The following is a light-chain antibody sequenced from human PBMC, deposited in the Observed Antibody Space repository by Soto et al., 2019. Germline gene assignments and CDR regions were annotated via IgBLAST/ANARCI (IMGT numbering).Light chain of an antibody. CDR3: QKYTSAPTT. Sequence: DIQMTQSPSSLSASVGDRVTITCRASQGISNYLAWYQQKPGKVPKLLIYAASTLQSGVPSRFSRIRSSTDFTLTISTLQPEDVTTYSCQKYTSAPTTFGQGTKVKIE. CDR1: QGISNY. V-gene: IGKV1-27*01. CDR2: AAS. J-gene: IGKJ1*01.